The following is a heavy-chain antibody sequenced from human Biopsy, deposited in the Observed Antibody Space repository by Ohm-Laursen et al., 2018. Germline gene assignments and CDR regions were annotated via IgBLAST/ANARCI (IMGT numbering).Heavy chain of an antibody. Sequence: SQTLSLTCTVSGGSVSSGGFYWSWIRQHPGKGLEWFGYIYYSGTTYYNPSLKSLVTISVDTSKNQFSLKLNSVTAADTAVYYFAGRPYGGTRYWYFDLWGRGTLVTVSS. CDR2: IYYSGTT. D-gene: IGHD4-23*01. CDR3: AGRPYGGTRYWYFDL. J-gene: IGHJ2*01. V-gene: IGHV4-31*01. CDR1: GGSVSSGGFY.